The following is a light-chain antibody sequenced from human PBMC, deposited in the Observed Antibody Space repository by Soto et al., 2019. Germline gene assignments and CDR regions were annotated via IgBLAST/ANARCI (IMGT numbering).Light chain of an antibody. CDR1: SGHSSYA. CDR2: LNSDGSH. J-gene: IGLJ3*02. Sequence: QPVLTQSPSASASLGASVKLTCTLSSGHSSYAIAWHQQQPEKGPRYLMKLNSDGSHSKGDGIPDRFSGSSSGAERYLTISSLQSEGEADYYCQTWGTGPWVFGGGTKLTVL. V-gene: IGLV4-69*01. CDR3: QTWGTGPWV.